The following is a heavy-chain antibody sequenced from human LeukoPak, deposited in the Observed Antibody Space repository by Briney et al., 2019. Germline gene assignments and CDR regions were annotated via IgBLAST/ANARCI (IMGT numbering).Heavy chain of an antibody. D-gene: IGHD5-24*01. CDR1: GFTFSSYA. Sequence: TGGSLRLSCAASGFTFSSYAMSWVRQAPGKGLEWVSAISGSGGSTYYADSVKGRFTISRDNAKNSLYLQMNSLRAEDTAVYYCARDKGLRDYYYGMDVWGQGTTVTVSS. CDR3: ARDKGLRDYYYGMDV. J-gene: IGHJ6*02. CDR2: ISGSGGST. V-gene: IGHV3-23*01.